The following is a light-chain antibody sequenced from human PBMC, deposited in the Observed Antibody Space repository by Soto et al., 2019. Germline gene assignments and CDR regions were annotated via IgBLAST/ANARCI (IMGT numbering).Light chain of an antibody. J-gene: IGKJ4*01. Sequence: EIVMTQSPDTLFVSLGEGATLSCRGSQSFSSHLAWYQHKPGQAPRLLIYGASTRASGIPARFSGSGSGTEFTLTISSLQSEDFAVYYCQQYVNWPPLTFGGGTKVDIK. CDR1: QSFSSH. CDR2: GAS. CDR3: QQYVNWPPLT. V-gene: IGKV3-15*01.